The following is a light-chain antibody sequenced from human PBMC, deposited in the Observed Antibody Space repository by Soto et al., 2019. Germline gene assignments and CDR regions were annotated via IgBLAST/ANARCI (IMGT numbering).Light chain of an antibody. J-gene: IGLJ2*01. V-gene: IGLV1-40*01. Sequence: QSVLTQPPSVSGAPGQRVTISCTGSSSDIGAGYDVHWYQQLPGTAPKLLIYDNSNRPSGVPDRFSGSKSGTSASPAITGLQAEDEADYYCQSYDSSLSGVVFGGGTKLTVL. CDR2: DNS. CDR1: SSDIGAGYD. CDR3: QSYDSSLSGVV.